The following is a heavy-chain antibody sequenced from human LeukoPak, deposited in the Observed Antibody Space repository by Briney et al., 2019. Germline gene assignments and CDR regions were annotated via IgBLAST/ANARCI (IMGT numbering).Heavy chain of an antibody. CDR1: GGSISSSSHH. CDR2: ISSSGST. CDR3: ARRYCTTTTWYYFDY. D-gene: IGHD2-2*01. J-gene: IGHJ4*02. Sequence: PSETLSLTCAVSGGSISSSSHHWGWIRQPPGKGLEWIASISSSGSTNYNPSLQSRATISVDTSKNQFSLRLSSVTAADTAVYYCARRYCTTTTWYYFDYWGQGTLVTDSS. V-gene: IGHV4-39*01.